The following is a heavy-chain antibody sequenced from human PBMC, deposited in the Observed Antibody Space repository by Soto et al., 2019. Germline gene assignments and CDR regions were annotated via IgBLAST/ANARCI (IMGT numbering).Heavy chain of an antibody. CDR2: IIPLFDAA. Sequence: QVQLVQSGAEVKKPGSSVKVSCKASGGTFSKYAFSWVRQAPGQGLEWMGGIIPLFDAADYAQRFQGRVRITAEESTTTAYMELSTLRSDATAIYYCARAWPRGTMIVIASDNYGMDVWGQGTTVTVSS. D-gene: IGHD3-22*01. CDR3: ARAWPRGTMIVIASDNYGMDV. J-gene: IGHJ6*02. CDR1: GGTFSKYA. V-gene: IGHV1-69*01.